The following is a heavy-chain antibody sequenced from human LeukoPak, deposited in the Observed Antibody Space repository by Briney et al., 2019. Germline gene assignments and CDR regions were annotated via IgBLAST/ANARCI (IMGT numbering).Heavy chain of an antibody. J-gene: IGHJ5*02. CDR1: GYTFTSYG. Sequence: ASVKVTCKASGYTFTSYGISWVRQAPGQGLEWMGWISAYNGNTNYAQKLQGRVTMTTDTSTSTAYMELRSLRSDDTAVYYCARTPAYCGGDCRPGWFDPWGQGTLVTVSS. CDR2: ISAYNGNT. D-gene: IGHD2-21*02. CDR3: ARTPAYCGGDCRPGWFDP. V-gene: IGHV1-18*01.